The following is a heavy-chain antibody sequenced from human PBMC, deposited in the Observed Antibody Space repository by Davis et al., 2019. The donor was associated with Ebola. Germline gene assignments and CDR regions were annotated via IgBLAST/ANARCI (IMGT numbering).Heavy chain of an antibody. CDR3: ARSLQLAAAGTYVVDY. D-gene: IGHD6-13*01. CDR1: GYTFTGYY. Sequence: AASVKVSCKASGYTFTGYYMHWVRQAPGQGLEWMGMINPNNGRTIYAQKFQGRVTMTRDTSTSTVYMELSSLRSEDTAVYYCARSLQLAAAGTYVVDYWGQGTLVTVSS. V-gene: IGHV1-46*01. CDR2: INPNNGRT. J-gene: IGHJ4*02.